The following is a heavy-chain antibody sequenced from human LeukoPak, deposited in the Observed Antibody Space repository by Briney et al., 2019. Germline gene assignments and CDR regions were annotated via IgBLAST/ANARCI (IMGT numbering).Heavy chain of an antibody. Sequence: SETLSLTCAVYGGSFIGYCWSWIRQPPGKGLEWIGEINHSGSTNYNPSLKSRVTISVDTSKNQFSLKLSSVTAADTAVYYCARGAAGPFDYWGQGTLVPVSS. CDR3: ARGAAGPFDY. J-gene: IGHJ4*02. V-gene: IGHV4-34*01. CDR2: INHSGST. CDR1: GGSFIGYC. D-gene: IGHD6-25*01.